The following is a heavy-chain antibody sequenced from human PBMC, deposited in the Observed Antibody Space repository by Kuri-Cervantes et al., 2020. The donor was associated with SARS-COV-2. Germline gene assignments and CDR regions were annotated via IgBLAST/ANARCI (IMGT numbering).Heavy chain of an antibody. V-gene: IGHV4-61*05. CDR1: GGSISSSSYY. Sequence: SETLSLTCTVSGGSISSSSYYWGWIRQSPGKGLEWIGYIYQSRRTNYNPSLKRRVTISVDTSKNQFSLKLSSVTAADTAVYYCARSDSSGYYYYYYGMDVWGQGTTVTVSS. J-gene: IGHJ6*02. CDR2: IYQSRRT. CDR3: ARSDSSGYYYYYYGMDV. D-gene: IGHD3-22*01.